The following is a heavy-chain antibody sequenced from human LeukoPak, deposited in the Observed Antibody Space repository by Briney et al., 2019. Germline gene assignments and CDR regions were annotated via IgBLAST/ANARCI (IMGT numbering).Heavy chain of an antibody. V-gene: IGHV3-15*07. CDR3: TSGYSVARHDHY. CDR2: IRRSAYGAPT. CDR1: GFPLSDAW. D-gene: IGHD5/OR15-5a*01. J-gene: IGHJ4*02. Sequence: GGSLRLSCAVSGFPLSDAWMNWVRQAPGKGLEWVGRIRRSAYGAPTDYAAPVKGRFIITRDDPRNMLYLQMNSLKTEDTAVYFCTSGYSVARHDHYWGPGTRVIVSS.